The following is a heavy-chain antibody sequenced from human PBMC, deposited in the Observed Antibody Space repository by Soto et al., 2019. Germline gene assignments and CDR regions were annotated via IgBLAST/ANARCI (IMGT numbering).Heavy chain of an antibody. Sequence: GGSLRLSCAASGFTFSSYGMHWVRQAPGKGLEWVAVISYDGSNKYYADSVKGRFTISRDNSKNTLYLQMNSLRAEDTAVYYCAELNYVRYWGQGTLVTVSS. CDR3: AELNYVRY. D-gene: IGHD3-10*02. J-gene: IGHJ4*02. CDR2: ISYDGSNK. CDR1: GFTFSSYG. V-gene: IGHV3-30*18.